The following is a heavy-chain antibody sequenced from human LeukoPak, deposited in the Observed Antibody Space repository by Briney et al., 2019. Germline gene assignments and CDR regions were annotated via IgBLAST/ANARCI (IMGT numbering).Heavy chain of an antibody. J-gene: IGHJ4*02. V-gene: IGHV3-33*03. CDR3: AKDIVGSGSYYKVT. D-gene: IGHD3-10*01. CDR2: IWYDGSNK. CDR1: GFTFSSYG. Sequence: QPGRSLRLSCAASGFTFSSYGMHWVRQAPGKGLEWVAVIWYDGSNKYYADSVKGRFTISRDNSKNSLYLQMNSLRTEDTALYYCAKDIVGSGSYYKVTWGQGTLVTVSS.